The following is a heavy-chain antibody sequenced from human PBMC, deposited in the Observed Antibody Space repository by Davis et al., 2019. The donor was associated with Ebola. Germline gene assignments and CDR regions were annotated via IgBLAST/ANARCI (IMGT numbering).Heavy chain of an antibody. Sequence: SQTLSLTCAVYGGSFSGYYWSWIRQPPGKGLEWIGEIYHSGSTNYNPSLKSRVTISVDTSKNQFSLKLSSVTAADTAVYYCARRSGSYYYYGMDVWGQGTTVTVSS. J-gene: IGHJ6*02. V-gene: IGHV4-34*01. CDR3: ARRSGSYYYYGMDV. CDR2: IYHSGST. CDR1: GGSFSGYY. D-gene: IGHD2-15*01.